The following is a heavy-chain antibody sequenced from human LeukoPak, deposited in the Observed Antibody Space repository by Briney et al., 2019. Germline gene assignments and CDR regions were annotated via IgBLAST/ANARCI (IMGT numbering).Heavy chain of an antibody. CDR2: ISYDGSNK. V-gene: IGHV3-30-3*01. CDR3: ARVDGIMITCGGVPDY. Sequence: GGSLRLSCAASGFTFSSYAMHWVRQAPGKGLEWVAVISYDGSNKYYADSVKGRFTISRDNSKNTLYLQMYRLRAEHTAVYYCARVDGIMITCGGVPDYWGPRTLVTVSA. J-gene: IGHJ4*02. CDR1: GFTFSSYA. D-gene: IGHD3-16*01.